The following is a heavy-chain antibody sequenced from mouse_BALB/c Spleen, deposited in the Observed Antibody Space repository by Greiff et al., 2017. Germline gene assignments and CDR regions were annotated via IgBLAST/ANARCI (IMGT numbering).Heavy chain of an antibody. CDR1: GFSLTSYG. V-gene: IGHV2-5-1*01. Sequence: QVQLQQSGPSLVQPSQSLSITCTVSGFSLTSYGVHWVRQSPGKGLEWLGVIWRGGSTDYNAAFMSRLSITKDNSKSQVFFKMNSLQADDTAIYYCAKKGHYGYDVEYYYAMDYWGQGTSVTASS. CDR2: IWRGGST. D-gene: IGHD2-2*01. J-gene: IGHJ4*01. CDR3: AKKGHYGYDVEYYYAMDY.